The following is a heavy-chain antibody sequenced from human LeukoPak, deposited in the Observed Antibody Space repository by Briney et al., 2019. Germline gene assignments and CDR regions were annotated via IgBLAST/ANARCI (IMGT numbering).Heavy chain of an antibody. CDR3: ANMRRGYCSSTSCYAYYYMDV. CDR2: ISSSGSTI. J-gene: IGHJ6*03. Sequence: PGGSLRLSCAASGFTFSSYEMNWVRQAPGKGLEWVSYISSSGSTIYYADSVKGRFTISRDNAKNSLYLQMNSLRVEDTAVYYCANMRRGYCSSTSCYAYYYMDVWGKGTTVTVSS. CDR1: GFTFSSYE. D-gene: IGHD2-2*01. V-gene: IGHV3-48*03.